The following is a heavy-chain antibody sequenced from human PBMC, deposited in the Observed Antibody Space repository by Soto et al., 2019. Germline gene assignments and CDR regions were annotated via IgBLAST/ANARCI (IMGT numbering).Heavy chain of an antibody. Sequence: QVQLVESGGGLVKPGGSLRLSCAASEFTFSDYFMSWIRQAPGKGLEWVSYIPTSGGTIYYADSVNGRFTISRDNAKNSLYLHMTSLSAEDTAVYYCARGGDTFDYWGQGTLVTVSS. CDR3: ARGGDTFDY. J-gene: IGHJ4*02. CDR1: EFTFSDYF. D-gene: IGHD3-9*01. CDR2: IPTSGGTI. V-gene: IGHV3-11*01.